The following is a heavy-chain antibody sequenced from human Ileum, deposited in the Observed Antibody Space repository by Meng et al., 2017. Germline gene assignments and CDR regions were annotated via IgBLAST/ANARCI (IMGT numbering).Heavy chain of an antibody. Sequence: QVHLQESGPGLVKPSGTLSLTCAVSGGSISNGKWWSWVRQPPGKGLEWIGEISQSGTTNYYPSLNSRVSISLDKANNHLSLTLTSVTAADTAVYYCATYGSGFTPPLDPWGQGILVTVSS. J-gene: IGHJ5*02. CDR3: ATYGSGFTPPLDP. D-gene: IGHD3-10*01. V-gene: IGHV4-4*02. CDR1: GGSISNGKW. CDR2: ISQSGTT.